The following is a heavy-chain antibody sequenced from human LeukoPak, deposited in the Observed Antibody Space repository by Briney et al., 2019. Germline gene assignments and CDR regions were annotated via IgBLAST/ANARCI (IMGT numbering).Heavy chain of an antibody. CDR1: GFTFSNAW. CDR3: TTRVTGDFGSYFDC. D-gene: IGHD7-27*01. Sequence: PGGSLRLSCAASGFTFSNAWMSWVRRAPGKGLEWVGRIKSKTDGGATDYAAPVKGRFTISRDDSQNMLYLQMNSLKTEDTAMYCCTTRVTGDFGSYFDCWGQGTLVTVSS. CDR2: IKSKTDGGAT. J-gene: IGHJ4*02. V-gene: IGHV3-15*01.